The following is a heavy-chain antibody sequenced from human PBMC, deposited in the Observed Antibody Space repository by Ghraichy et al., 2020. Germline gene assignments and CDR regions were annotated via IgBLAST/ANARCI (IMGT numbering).Heavy chain of an antibody. CDR3: ARSFCGSGHGYWIDY. V-gene: IGHV2-70*11. CDR2: VDWDDDK. J-gene: IGHJ4*02. D-gene: IGHD5-18*01. CDR1: GFSLSASGLC. Sequence: SGPTLVKPTQTLTLTCTLSGFSLSASGLCVSWIRQPPGKALEWLARVDWDDDKYYSASLKTRLTSSRDTSKNQVVLTMTNMDPVDTATYYCARSFCGSGHGYWIDYWGQGTLVTVAS.